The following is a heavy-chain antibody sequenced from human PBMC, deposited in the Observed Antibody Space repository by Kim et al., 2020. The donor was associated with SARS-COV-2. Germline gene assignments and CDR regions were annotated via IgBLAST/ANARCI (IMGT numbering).Heavy chain of an antibody. CDR1: GGTFSSYA. CDR2: IIPIFGTA. CDR3: ASADIVVVPAALPNYYYGMDV. D-gene: IGHD2-2*01. Sequence: SVKVSCKASGGTFSSYAISWVRQAPGQGLEWMGGIIPIFGTANYAQKFQGRVTITADESTSTAYMELSSLRSEDTAVYYCASADIVVVPAALPNYYYGMDVWGQGTTVTVSS. V-gene: IGHV1-69*13. J-gene: IGHJ6*02.